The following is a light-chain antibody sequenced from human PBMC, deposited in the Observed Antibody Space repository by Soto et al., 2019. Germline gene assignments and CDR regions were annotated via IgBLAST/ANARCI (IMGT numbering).Light chain of an antibody. V-gene: IGKV3-20*01. CDR3: RQYGRSLGFA. J-gene: IGKJ4*01. CDR2: GAS. Sequence: IVLTQSPGTLSLSPGDTATLSCRAIQSVSGHFLAWYQEKPGQAPRLLIYGASSRATGIPDRFSGSGSGTDFTLTISRLEPEDFAVYYCRQYGRSLGFAFGGRTKVDIK. CDR1: QSVSGHF.